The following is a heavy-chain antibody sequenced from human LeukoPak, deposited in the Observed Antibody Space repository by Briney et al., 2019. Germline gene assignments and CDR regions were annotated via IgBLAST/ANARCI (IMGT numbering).Heavy chain of an antibody. V-gene: IGHV4-4*02. CDR2: IYHSGST. CDR3: ARRGRGYSYGYYDY. Sequence: SETLSLTCAVSGGSISSSNWWSWVRQPPGKGLEWIGEIYHSGSTNYNPSLKSRVTISVDTSKNQFSLKLSSVTAADTAVYYCARRGRGYSYGYYDYWGQGTLVTVSS. J-gene: IGHJ4*02. CDR1: GGSISSSNW. D-gene: IGHD5-18*01.